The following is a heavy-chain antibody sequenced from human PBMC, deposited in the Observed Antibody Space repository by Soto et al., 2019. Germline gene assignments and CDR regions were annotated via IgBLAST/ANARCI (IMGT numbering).Heavy chain of an antibody. CDR1: GFTFSSYG. D-gene: IGHD6-13*01. V-gene: IGHV3-33*01. CDR2: IWYDGSNK. CDR3: ASIAAAGTQGYYGMDV. J-gene: IGHJ6*02. Sequence: QVQLVESGGGVVQPGRSLRLSCAASGFTFSSYGMHWVRQAPGKGLEWVAVIWYDGSNKYYADSMKGRFTISRDNSKNTLYLQMNSLRAEDTAVYYCASIAAAGTQGYYGMDVWGQGTTVTVSS.